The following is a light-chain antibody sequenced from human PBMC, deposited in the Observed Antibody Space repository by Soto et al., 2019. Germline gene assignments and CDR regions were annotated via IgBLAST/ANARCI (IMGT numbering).Light chain of an antibody. CDR3: KSYTSASTYA. Sequence: QSVLTQPASVSGSPGQSITISCTGTGSDIGTYNYVSWYQHHPGKAPKFIIYDVTNRPSGVSDRFSGSKSGNTASLTISGLQAEDEADYFCKSYTSASTYAFRTGTKVTV. CDR1: GSDIGTYNY. J-gene: IGLJ1*01. V-gene: IGLV2-14*03. CDR2: DVT.